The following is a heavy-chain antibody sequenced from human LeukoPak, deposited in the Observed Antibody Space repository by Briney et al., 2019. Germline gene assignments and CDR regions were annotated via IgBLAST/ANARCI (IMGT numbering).Heavy chain of an antibody. Sequence: KASETLSLTCAVYGGSFSGYYWSWIRQPPGKGLEWIGEINHSGSTNYNPSLKSRVTISVDTSKNQFSLKLSSVTAADTAVYYCARRRADFWSGSPFDPWGQGTLVTVSS. CDR2: INHSGST. CDR3: ARRRADFWSGSPFDP. V-gene: IGHV4-34*01. J-gene: IGHJ5*02. D-gene: IGHD3-3*01. CDR1: GGSFSGYY.